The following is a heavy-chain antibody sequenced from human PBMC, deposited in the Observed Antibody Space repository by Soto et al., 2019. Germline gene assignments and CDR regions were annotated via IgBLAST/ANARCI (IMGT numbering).Heavy chain of an antibody. Sequence: SETLSLTCTVSGYSISSGYYWGWIRQPPGKGLEWIGSIYHSGSTYYNPSLKSRVTISVDTSKNQFSLKVSSVTAADTAVYYCASIYGDFLYYFDYWGQGTLVTVSS. D-gene: IGHD4-17*01. CDR3: ASIYGDFLYYFDY. J-gene: IGHJ4*02. V-gene: IGHV4-38-2*02. CDR1: GYSISSGYY. CDR2: IYHSGST.